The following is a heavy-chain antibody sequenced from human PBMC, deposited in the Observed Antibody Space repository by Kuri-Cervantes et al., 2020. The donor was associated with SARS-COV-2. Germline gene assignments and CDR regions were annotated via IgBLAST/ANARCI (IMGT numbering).Heavy chain of an antibody. Sequence: SETLSLTCIVSNASISSGRYFWSWIRQPAGKGLEWIGRIYTSGTTRYNPSLKRRVTISLDTSKNQLSLRLTSVTAADTAIYYCARGSRGSSSYVDWGQGTLVTVSS. CDR1: NASISSGRYF. CDR2: IYTSGTT. D-gene: IGHD6-6*01. J-gene: IGHJ4*02. V-gene: IGHV4-61*02. CDR3: ARGSRGSSSYVD.